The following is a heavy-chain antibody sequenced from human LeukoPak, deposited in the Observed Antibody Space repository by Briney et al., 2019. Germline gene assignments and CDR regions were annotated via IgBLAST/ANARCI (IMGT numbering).Heavy chain of an antibody. V-gene: IGHV3-23*01. CDR1: GFTFSSYA. Sequence: PGGSLRLSCAASGFTFSSYAMTWVRQAPGKGLEWVSVISGSGGNTYYADSVKGRFTISRDISKNTLYLQMNSLSAEDTAVYYCAKDGMYSSSSSYYFDYWGQGTLVTVSS. D-gene: IGHD6-6*01. CDR3: AKDGMYSSSSSYYFDY. CDR2: ISGSGGNT. J-gene: IGHJ4*02.